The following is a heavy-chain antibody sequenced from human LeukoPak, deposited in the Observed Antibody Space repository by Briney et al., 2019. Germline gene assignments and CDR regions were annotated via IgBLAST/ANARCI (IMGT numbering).Heavy chain of an antibody. CDR1: GFTFSSYA. CDR2: ISGSGGST. Sequence: GGSLRLSCAASGFTFSSYAMSWVGQAPGKGLEWVSAISGSGGSTYYADSVKGRFTISRDNSKNTLYLQMNSLRAGDTAVYYCAKNRWFGESRAFDIWGQGTMVTVSS. D-gene: IGHD3-10*01. CDR3: AKNRWFGESRAFDI. V-gene: IGHV3-23*01. J-gene: IGHJ3*02.